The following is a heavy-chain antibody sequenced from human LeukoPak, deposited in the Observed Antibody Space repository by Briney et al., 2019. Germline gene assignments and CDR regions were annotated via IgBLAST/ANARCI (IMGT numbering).Heavy chain of an antibody. V-gene: IGHV3-30*04. CDR3: ARDSTYYYGSGSYSQFDY. J-gene: IGHJ4*02. Sequence: GGSLRLSCAASGLTFSSYAMHWVRQAPGKGLEWVAVISYDGSNKYYADSVKGRFTISRDNSKNTLYLQMNSLRAEDTAVYYCARDSTYYYGSGSYSQFDYWGQGTLVTVSS. D-gene: IGHD3-10*01. CDR2: ISYDGSNK. CDR1: GLTFSSYA.